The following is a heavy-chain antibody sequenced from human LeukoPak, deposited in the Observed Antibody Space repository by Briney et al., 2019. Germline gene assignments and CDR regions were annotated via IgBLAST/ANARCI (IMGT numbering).Heavy chain of an antibody. CDR1: GFTFSSYW. J-gene: IGHJ1*01. V-gene: IGHV3-7*05. CDR3: ARNPPRYFN. Sequence: GGSLRLSCAASGFTFSSYWMIWVRQAPGKGLEWVANIQQDGSEKHYVDSVKGRFTISRDNAKNSLYLQMNSLRAEDTAVYYCARNPPRYFNWGQGTLVTVSS. CDR2: IQQDGSEK. D-gene: IGHD1-26*01.